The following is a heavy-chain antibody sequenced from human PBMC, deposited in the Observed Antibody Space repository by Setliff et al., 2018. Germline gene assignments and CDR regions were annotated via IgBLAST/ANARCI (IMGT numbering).Heavy chain of an antibody. CDR1: GGTFSSYG. CDR3: ARDRKEVVSSPSQAAFDI. D-gene: IGHD3-22*01. CDR2: ISGYNGNT. J-gene: IGHJ3*02. V-gene: IGHV1-18*01. Sequence: ASVKVSCKASGGTFSSYGISWVRQAPGQGLEWVGWISGYNGNTIYAQNFQGRVTMTTDASTNTAYMELRSLRSDDTAVYYCARDRKEVVSSPSQAAFDIWGQGTMVTVSS.